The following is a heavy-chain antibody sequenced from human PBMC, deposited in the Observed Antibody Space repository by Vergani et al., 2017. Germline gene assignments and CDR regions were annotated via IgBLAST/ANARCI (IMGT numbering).Heavy chain of an antibody. CDR2: IYYRGST. D-gene: IGHD3-10*01. CDR1: GGSISSYY. Sequence: QVQLQESGPGLVKPSETLSLTCTVSGGSISSYYWSWIRQPPGKGLEWIGYIYYRGSTNSNPSLKSRVTISVDTSKNQFSLKLSSVTAADTAVYYCARVKYYYGSGSYSGDNWFDPWGQGTLVTVSS. V-gene: IGHV4-59*01. J-gene: IGHJ5*02. CDR3: ARVKYYYGSGSYSGDNWFDP.